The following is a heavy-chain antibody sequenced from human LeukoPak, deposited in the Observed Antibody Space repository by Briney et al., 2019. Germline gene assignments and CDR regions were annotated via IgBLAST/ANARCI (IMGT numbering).Heavy chain of an antibody. J-gene: IGHJ6*03. Sequence: SGGSLRLSCAASGFTFSSYAMSWVRQAPGKGLEWVSAIGGSGGSTYYADSVKGRFTISRDNSKNTLYLQMNSLRAEDTAVYYCAKDSLGSSWYEYYYYYYMDVWGKGTTVTVSS. CDR1: GFTFSSYA. CDR3: AKDSLGSSWYEYYYYYYMDV. CDR2: IGGSGGST. V-gene: IGHV3-23*01. D-gene: IGHD6-13*01.